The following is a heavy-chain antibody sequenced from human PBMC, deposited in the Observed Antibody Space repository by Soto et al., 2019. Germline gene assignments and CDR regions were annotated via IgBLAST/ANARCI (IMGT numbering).Heavy chain of an antibody. J-gene: IGHJ6*02. CDR2: IIPIFGTA. CDR1: GGTFSSYA. V-gene: IGHV1-69*01. Sequence: QVQLVQSGAEVKKPGSSVKVSCKASGGTFSSYAISWVRQAPGQGLEWMGGIIPIFGTANYAQQFQGRVTVTADECTSTAFKGRSSLRAEDTAVYYRARELGCCSGGSGLDYYYGYGMDAWGQGTTVTVSS. CDR3: ARELGCCSGGSGLDYYYGYGMDA. D-gene: IGHD2-15*01.